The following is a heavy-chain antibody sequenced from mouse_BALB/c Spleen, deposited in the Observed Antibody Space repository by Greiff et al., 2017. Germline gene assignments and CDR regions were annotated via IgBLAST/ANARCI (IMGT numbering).Heavy chain of an antibody. CDR3: ARSYYDYDGYFDY. D-gene: IGHD2-4*01. Sequence: EVQLQQSGPELVKPGASVKMSCKASGYTFTSYVMHWVKQKPGQGLEWIGYINPYNDGTKYNEKFKGKATLTSDKSSSTAYMELSSLTSEDSAVYYCARSYYDYDGYFDYWGQGTTLTVSS. J-gene: IGHJ2*01. CDR2: INPYNDGT. V-gene: IGHV1-14*01. CDR1: GYTFTSYV.